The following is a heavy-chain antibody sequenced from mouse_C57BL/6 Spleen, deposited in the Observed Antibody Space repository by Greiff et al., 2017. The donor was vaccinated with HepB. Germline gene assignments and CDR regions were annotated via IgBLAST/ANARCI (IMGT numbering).Heavy chain of an antibody. Sequence: VQLQQPGAELVRPGSSVKLSCKASGYTFTSYWMHWVKQRPIQGLEWIGNIDPSDSETHYNQKFKDKATLTVDKSSSTAYMQLSSLTSEDSAVYSCARLDLGRYFDVWGTGTTVTVSS. J-gene: IGHJ1*03. D-gene: IGHD4-1*01. V-gene: IGHV1-52*01. CDR1: GYTFTSYW. CDR2: IDPSDSET. CDR3: ARLDLGRYFDV.